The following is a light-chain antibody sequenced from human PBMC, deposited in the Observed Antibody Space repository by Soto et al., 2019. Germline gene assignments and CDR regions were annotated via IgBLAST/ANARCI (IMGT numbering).Light chain of an antibody. Sequence: DIQMTQSPASLSASVGDRVTITCRASQGISNDLAWYQQKPGKVPKLLIYAASTLQSGVPARFSGSGSGTEFTLTISSLQPEDVATYYCQKYNSAPWTVGQGTKVEIK. CDR3: QKYNSAPWT. V-gene: IGKV1-27*01. CDR1: QGISND. CDR2: AAS. J-gene: IGKJ1*01.